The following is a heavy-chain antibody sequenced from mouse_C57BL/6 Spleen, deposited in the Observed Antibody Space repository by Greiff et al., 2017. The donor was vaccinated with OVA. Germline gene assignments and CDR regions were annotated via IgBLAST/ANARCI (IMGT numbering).Heavy chain of an antibody. J-gene: IGHJ2*01. V-gene: IGHV5-16*01. CDR1: GFTFSDYY. CDR2: INYDGSST. D-gene: IGHD4-1*01. Sequence: VKLVESEGGLVQPGSSMKLSCTASGFTFSDYYMAWVRQVPEKGLEWVANINYDGSSTYYLDSLKSRFIISRDNAKNILYLQMSSLKSEDTATYYCARALGLKGYFDYWGQGTTLTVSS. CDR3: ARALGLKGYFDY.